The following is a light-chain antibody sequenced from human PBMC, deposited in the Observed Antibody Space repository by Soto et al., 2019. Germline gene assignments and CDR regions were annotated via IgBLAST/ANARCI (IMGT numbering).Light chain of an antibody. V-gene: IGKV1-39*01. CDR1: ETISTF. Sequence: DIQLTQSPSSLSASVGDRVTMTCRASETISTFLNWYQHKPGKAPRLLISAASRLQSGVPPRFSGSGSGTEFTLAINSLRPEDFASYYCQQSYSSSPITFGPGTRL. J-gene: IGKJ5*01. CDR2: AAS. CDR3: QQSYSSSPIT.